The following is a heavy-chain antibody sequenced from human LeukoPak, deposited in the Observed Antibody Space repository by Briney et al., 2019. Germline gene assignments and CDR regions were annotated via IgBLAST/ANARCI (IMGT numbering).Heavy chain of an antibody. CDR3: ASYSSSWYMFFDY. CDR1: GFTFSSYA. J-gene: IGHJ4*02. Sequence: PGGSLRLSCAASGFTFSSYAMSWVRQAPGKGLEWVSAISGSGGSTYHADSVKGRFTIPRDNSKNTLYLQMNSLRAEDTAVYYCASYSSSWYMFFDYWGQGTLVTVSS. V-gene: IGHV3-23*01. D-gene: IGHD6-13*01. CDR2: ISGSGGST.